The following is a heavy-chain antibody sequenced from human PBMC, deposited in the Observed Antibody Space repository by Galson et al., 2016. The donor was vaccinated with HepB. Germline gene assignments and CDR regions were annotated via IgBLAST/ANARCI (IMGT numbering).Heavy chain of an antibody. V-gene: IGHV4-31*03. J-gene: IGHJ3*02. CDR3: ARDWDYYGSGSYYGTTFDI. CDR2: IDNSGNT. Sequence: TLSLTCTVSAGSISSGGYYWTWIRQLPGEGLQRIGYIDNSGNTHYSPSLKSRVTISRDTSKNQFSLKLSSLTAADTAVYYCARDWDYYGSGSYYGTTFDIWGQGTMVTVSP. CDR1: AGSISSGGYY. D-gene: IGHD3-10*01.